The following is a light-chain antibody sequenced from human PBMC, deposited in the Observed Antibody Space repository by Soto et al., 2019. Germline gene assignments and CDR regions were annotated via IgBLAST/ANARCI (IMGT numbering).Light chain of an antibody. CDR2: DVS. CDR3: RSCTSSSDYV. J-gene: IGLJ1*01. Sequence: QSALTQPASVSGSPGQSITISCTGSSSDVGGYNYVSWYQQHPGKAPKLMIYDVSNRPSGVCNRFSGTKSGTTASLTISGLQGEDEADYYRRSCTSSSDYVFGPGTKLTVL. CDR1: SSDVGGYNY. V-gene: IGLV2-14*01.